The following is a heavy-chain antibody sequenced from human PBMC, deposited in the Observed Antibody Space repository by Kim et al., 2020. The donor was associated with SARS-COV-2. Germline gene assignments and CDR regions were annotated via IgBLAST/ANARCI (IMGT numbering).Heavy chain of an antibody. J-gene: IGHJ6*02. CDR2: ISWNSGSI. V-gene: IGHV3-9*01. CDR1: GFTFDDYA. Sequence: GGSLRLSCAASGFTFDDYAMHWVRQAPGKGLEWVSGISWNSGSIGYADSVKGRFTISRDNAKNSLYLQMNSLRAEDTALYYCAKDRRTGEDPYGDRDYYYYGMDVWGQGTTVTVSS. CDR3: AKDRRTGEDPYGDRDYYYYGMDV. D-gene: IGHD4-17*01.